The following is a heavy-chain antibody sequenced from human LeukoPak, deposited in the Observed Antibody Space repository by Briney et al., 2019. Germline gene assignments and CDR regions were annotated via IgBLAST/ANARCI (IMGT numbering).Heavy chain of an antibody. V-gene: IGHV3-23*01. J-gene: IGHJ4*02. CDR3: AKSGTMVRGPNSCDY. Sequence: GGSLRLSCAASGFTFSSHAMSWVRQAPGKGLELVSSISGSGDNRNYADSVKGRFTISRDNSKSTLYLEMNSLRADDTAVYYCAKSGTMVRGPNSCDYWGQGTLVTVSS. CDR1: GFTFSSHA. CDR2: ISGSGDNR. D-gene: IGHD3-10*01.